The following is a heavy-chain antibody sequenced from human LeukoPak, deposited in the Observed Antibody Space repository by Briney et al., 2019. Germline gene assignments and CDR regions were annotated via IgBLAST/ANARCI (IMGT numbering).Heavy chain of an antibody. CDR1: GGSISSGGYS. CDR3: ASHLYSSGWPTFDY. CDR2: IYYSGST. V-gene: IGHV4-31*03. Sequence: SETLSLTCTVSGGSISSGGYSWSWIRQHPGKGLEWIGYIYYSGSTYYNPSLKSRVTISVDTSKNQFSLKLSSVTAADTAVYYCASHLYSSGWPTFDYWGQGTLVTVSS. D-gene: IGHD6-19*01. J-gene: IGHJ4*02.